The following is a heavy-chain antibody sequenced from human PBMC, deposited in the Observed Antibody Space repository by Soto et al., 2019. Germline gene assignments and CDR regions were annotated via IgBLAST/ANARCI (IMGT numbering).Heavy chain of an antibody. CDR1: GFTFSSYA. V-gene: IGHV3-23*01. J-gene: IGHJ2*01. CDR3: ARGDSSGWTYWYFDL. Sequence: EVQLLESGGDLVQPGGPLRLSCAASGFTFSSYAMSWVRQAPGKGLEWVSIITGSGGITYYADSVKGRFTISRDNFKNTLSLQMNSLRAEDTAVYYCARGDSSGWTYWYFDLWGRGTLATVSS. D-gene: IGHD6-19*01. CDR2: ITGSGGIT.